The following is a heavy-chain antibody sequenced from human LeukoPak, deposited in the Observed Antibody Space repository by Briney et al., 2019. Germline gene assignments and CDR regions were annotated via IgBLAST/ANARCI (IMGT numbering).Heavy chain of an antibody. CDR1: GYTFTSYG. Sequence: GASVKVSCKASGYTFTSYGISWVRQAPGQGLEWMGWVGAYNGNTNYAQKLQGRVTMTTDTSTSTAYMELRSLRSDDTAVYYCASGSSSRPNGYAFDIWGQGTMVTVSS. V-gene: IGHV1-18*01. D-gene: IGHD6-13*01. CDR2: VGAYNGNT. J-gene: IGHJ3*02. CDR3: ASGSSSRPNGYAFDI.